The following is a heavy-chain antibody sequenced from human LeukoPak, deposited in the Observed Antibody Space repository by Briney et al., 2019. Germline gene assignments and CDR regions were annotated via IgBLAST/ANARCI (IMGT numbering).Heavy chain of an antibody. D-gene: IGHD4-23*01. CDR1: GFTFSSYG. CDR3: AKESRRWDATGPLDY. CDR2: ISYDGSNK. Sequence: RRSLRLSCAASGFTFSSYGMHWVRQTPGKGLEWVAVISYDGSNKYYADSVKGRFTISRDNSKNTLYLQMNSLRAEDTAVYYCAKESRRWDATGPLDYWGQGTLVTVSS. V-gene: IGHV3-30*18. J-gene: IGHJ4*02.